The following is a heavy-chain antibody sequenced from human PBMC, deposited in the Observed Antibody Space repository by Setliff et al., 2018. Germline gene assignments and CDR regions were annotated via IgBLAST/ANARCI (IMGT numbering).Heavy chain of an antibody. V-gene: IGHV3-7*01. J-gene: IGHJ6*02. CDR3: ARIPITMVRGVARGNYYYYGMDV. CDR2: IKQDGSEK. D-gene: IGHD3-10*01. CDR1: RFTFSTYW. Sequence: GGSLRLSCAASRFTFSTYWMSWVRQAPGKGLEWVANIKQDGSEKYYVDSVKGRFSISRDNAKNSLYLQMNSLRAEDTAVYYCARIPITMVRGVARGNYYYYGMDVWGQGTTVTVSS.